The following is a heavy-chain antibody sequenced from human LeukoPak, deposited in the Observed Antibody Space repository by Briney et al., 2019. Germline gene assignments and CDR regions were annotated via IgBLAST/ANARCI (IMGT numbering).Heavy chain of an antibody. V-gene: IGHV1-46*01. J-gene: IGHJ5*02. CDR2: INPSGGST. D-gene: IGHD1-26*01. CDR1: GYTFTSYY. Sequence: ASVKVSCKASGYTFTSYYMHWVRQAPGQGLEWMGIINPSGGSTSYAQKFQGRVTMIRDMSTSTVYMELSSLRSEDTAVYYCARGIVGATSWFDPWGQGTLVTVSS. CDR3: ARGIVGATSWFDP.